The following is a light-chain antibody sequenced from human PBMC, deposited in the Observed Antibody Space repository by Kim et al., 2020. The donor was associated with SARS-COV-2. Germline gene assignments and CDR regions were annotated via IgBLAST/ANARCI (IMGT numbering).Light chain of an antibody. CDR2: EDA. CDR1: KLGDKY. CDR3: QAWDSNIVV. V-gene: IGLV3-1*01. J-gene: IGLJ3*02. Sequence: SYELTQPPSVSVSPGQTASITCSGDKLGDKYVCWYQQRPGQSPVMVIYEDAKRPSGIPERFSGSNSGNTATLTISGTQAADEADYFCQAWDSNIVVFGGGTEVTVL.